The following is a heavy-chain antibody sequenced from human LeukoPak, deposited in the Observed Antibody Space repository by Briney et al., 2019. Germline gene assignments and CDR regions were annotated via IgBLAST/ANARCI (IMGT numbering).Heavy chain of an antibody. D-gene: IGHD1-26*01. CDR1: GGSISGRGYY. CDR2: IYHTGST. J-gene: IGHJ5*02. CDR3: ARGGVGPTTNWFDP. Sequence: PSQTLSLTCTVSGGSISGRGYYWSWIRQPPGKGLEWIGYIYHTGSTYYNPSLASRVTISVDRSKNQFSLRLTSVTAADTAVFYCARGGVGPTTNWFDPWGQGTLVTVSS. V-gene: IGHV4-30-2*01.